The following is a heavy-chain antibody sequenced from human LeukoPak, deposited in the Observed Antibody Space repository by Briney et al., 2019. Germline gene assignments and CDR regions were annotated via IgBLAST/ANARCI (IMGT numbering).Heavy chain of an antibody. V-gene: IGHV1-18*01. CDR3: AKSSGWSINLDRFDY. J-gene: IGHJ4*02. Sequence: ASVKVSCKASGYTFTSYGISWVRQAPGQGLEWMGWISRYGNTNYAQNLQGRVTMTTDTSTSTAYMELRSLRSDDTAVYYGAKSSGWSINLDRFDYWGQGTLVTVSS. D-gene: IGHD6-19*01. CDR1: GYTFTSYG. CDR2: ISRYGNT.